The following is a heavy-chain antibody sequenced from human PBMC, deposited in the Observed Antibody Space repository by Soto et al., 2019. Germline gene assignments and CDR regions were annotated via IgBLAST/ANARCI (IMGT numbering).Heavy chain of an antibody. V-gene: IGHV4-34*01. CDR2: LHFNGSA. J-gene: IGHJ4*02. Sequence: SETLSLTCDMHSGSFSGYDWTWIRQSPGKGLEWIGELHFNGSANYNPSLRSRVSFSVDRSKNHFSLNLRSVIAADTAIYYCARGPTYDFWSLWGQGTPVTVSS. D-gene: IGHD3-3*01. CDR3: ARGPTYDFWSL. CDR1: SGSFSGYD.